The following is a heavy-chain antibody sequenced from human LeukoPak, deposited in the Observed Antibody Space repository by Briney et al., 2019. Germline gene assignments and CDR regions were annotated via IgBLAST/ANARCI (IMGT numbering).Heavy chain of an antibody. D-gene: IGHD2-2*01. J-gene: IGHJ5*02. V-gene: IGHV4-34*01. CDR3: ARARVKVVPAAKGCWFDP. Sequence: PSETLSLTCAVNGGSFSGYYWSWIRQPPGKGLEWIGEINHSGSTNYNPSLKSRVTISVDTSKNQFSLKLSSVTAADTAVYYCARARVKVVPAAKGCWFDPWGQGTLVTVSS. CDR1: GGSFSGYY. CDR2: INHSGST.